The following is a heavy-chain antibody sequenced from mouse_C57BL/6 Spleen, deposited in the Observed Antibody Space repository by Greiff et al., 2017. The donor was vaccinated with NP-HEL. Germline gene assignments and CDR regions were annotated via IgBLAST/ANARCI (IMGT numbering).Heavy chain of an antibody. CDR1: GYTFTSYG. CDR3: ARGITTVVARDY. Sequence: QVQLKESGAELARPGASVKLSCKASGYTFTSYGISWVKQRTGQGLEWIGEIYPRSGNTYYNEKFKGKATLTADKSSSTAYMELRSLTSEDSAVYFCARGITTVVARDYWGQGTTLTVSS. V-gene: IGHV1-81*01. D-gene: IGHD1-1*01. J-gene: IGHJ2*01. CDR2: IYPRSGNT.